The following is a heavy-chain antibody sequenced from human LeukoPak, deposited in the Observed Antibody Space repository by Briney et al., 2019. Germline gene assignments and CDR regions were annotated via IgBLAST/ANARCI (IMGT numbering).Heavy chain of an antibody. Sequence: SETLSLTCAVYGGSFSGYYWSWIRQPPGKGLEWIGEINHSGSTNYNPSLKSRVTISVDTSKNQFSLKLSSVTAADTAVYYCARSKLVNYYYYMDVWGKGTTVTVSS. CDR3: ARSKLVNYYYYMDV. J-gene: IGHJ6*03. D-gene: IGHD6-13*01. CDR1: GGSFSGYY. CDR2: INHSGST. V-gene: IGHV4-34*01.